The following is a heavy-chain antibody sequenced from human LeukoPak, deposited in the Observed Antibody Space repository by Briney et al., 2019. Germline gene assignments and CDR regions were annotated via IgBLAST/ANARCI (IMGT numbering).Heavy chain of an antibody. D-gene: IGHD2-2*01. CDR2: IYYSGST. Sequence: PSETLSLTCTVSGGSISSYYWSWIRQPPGKGLEWIGYIYYSGSTNYNPSLKSRVTISVDTSKNQFSLKLSSVTAADTAVYYCARWGPYCSSTSCYPYNWFDPWGQGTLVTVSS. CDR1: GGSISSYY. V-gene: IGHV4-59*08. CDR3: ARWGPYCSSTSCYPYNWFDP. J-gene: IGHJ5*02.